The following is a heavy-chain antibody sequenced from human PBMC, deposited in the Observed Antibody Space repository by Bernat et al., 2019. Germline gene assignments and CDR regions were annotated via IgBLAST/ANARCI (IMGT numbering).Heavy chain of an antibody. J-gene: IGHJ6*02. D-gene: IGHD6-13*01. CDR2: IIPIFGTA. CDR3: VRARGIAAAGDYYYYGMDV. Sequence: QVQLVQSGAEVKKPGSSVKVSCKASGGTFSSYAISWVRQAPGQGLEWMGGIIPIFGTANYAQKFQGRVTITADKSTSTAYMELSSLRSEDTAVYYCVRARGIAAAGDYYYYGMDVWGQGTTVTVSS. V-gene: IGHV1-69*06. CDR1: GGTFSSYA.